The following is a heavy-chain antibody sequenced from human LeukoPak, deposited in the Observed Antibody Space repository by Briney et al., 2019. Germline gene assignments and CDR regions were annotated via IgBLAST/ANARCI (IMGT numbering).Heavy chain of an antibody. V-gene: IGHV1-18*01. D-gene: IGHD6-13*01. Sequence: ASVKVSCKTPGYSFSSYGLSWVRQAPGQGPEWMGWISTYNTNRKYAQRFQDRLTLTTDTSTATAYMELRGLRYNDTAVYYCAREPQQMVRTDNWFDPWGQGTLVTVSS. CDR1: GYSFSSYG. CDR3: AREPQQMVRTDNWFDP. CDR2: ISTYNTNR. J-gene: IGHJ5*02.